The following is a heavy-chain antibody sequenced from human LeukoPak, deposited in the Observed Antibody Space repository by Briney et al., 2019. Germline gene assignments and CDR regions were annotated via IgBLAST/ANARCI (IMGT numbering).Heavy chain of an antibody. Sequence: ASVKVSCKASGYTFTSYGISWVRQAPGQGLEWMGWISAYNGNTNYAQKLQGRVTMTTDTSTSTAYMELRSLRSDDTAVYYCAREEEGIAVAGTYFQHWGQGTLVAVSS. V-gene: IGHV1-18*01. J-gene: IGHJ1*01. CDR2: ISAYNGNT. D-gene: IGHD6-19*01. CDR3: AREEEGIAVAGTYFQH. CDR1: GYTFTSYG.